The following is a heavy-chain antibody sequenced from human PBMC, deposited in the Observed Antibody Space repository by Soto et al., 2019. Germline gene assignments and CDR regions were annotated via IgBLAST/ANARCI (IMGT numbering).Heavy chain of an antibody. CDR2: TYFRSKWYN. V-gene: IGHV6-1*01. Sequence: ASWNWIRQSPSRGLEWLGRTYFRSKWYNDYAVSVKSRIIINPDTSNNQFSLQLSSVTPEDTAVYFCAKGDNLGPKTGYAFDPWGQGIMVTVSS. J-gene: IGHJ5*02. CDR3: AKGDNLGPKTGYAFDP. D-gene: IGHD5-12*01. CDR1: AS.